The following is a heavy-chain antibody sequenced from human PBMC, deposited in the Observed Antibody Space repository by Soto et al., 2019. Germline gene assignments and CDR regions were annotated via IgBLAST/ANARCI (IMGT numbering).Heavy chain of an antibody. V-gene: IGHV4-59*01. CDR3: ARRKNYDNLTGYREPGMDV. J-gene: IGHJ6*02. Sequence: SETLSLTCTVSGGSISSYYWSWIRQPPGKGLEWIGYIYYSGSTNYNPSLKSRVTISVDTSKNQFSLKLSSVTAADTAVYYCARRKNYDNLTGYREPGMDVWGQGTTVTVSS. D-gene: IGHD3-9*01. CDR1: GGSISSYY. CDR2: IYYSGST.